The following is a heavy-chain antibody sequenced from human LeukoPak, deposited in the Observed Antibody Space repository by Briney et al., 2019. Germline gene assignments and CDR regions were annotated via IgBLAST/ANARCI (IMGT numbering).Heavy chain of an antibody. CDR3: ARDAGYCTGGSCWYFDH. CDR1: GYTFTDYY. J-gene: IGHJ4*02. D-gene: IGHD2-15*01. CDR2: INLNSGGT. Sequence: ASVKVSCKASGYTFTDYYMHWVRQAPGQGLEWMGCINLNSGGTNFAQRFQGRVTMTRDTSISTAYMDLSRLISDDTAVYYCARDAGYCTGGSCWYFDHWGQGTLVTVSS. V-gene: IGHV1-2*02.